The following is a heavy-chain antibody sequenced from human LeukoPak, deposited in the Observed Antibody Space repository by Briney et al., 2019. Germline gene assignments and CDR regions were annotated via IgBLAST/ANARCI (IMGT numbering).Heavy chain of an antibody. J-gene: IGHJ5*02. CDR1: AYSSTSYW. CDR2: IYPSDSAT. CDR3: TRLSTGSPCVP. Sequence: GESLKISCKGSAYSSTSYWICCWRQMPGKGLEWMGIIYPSDSATRYSPSFQGQVTISADKSITTAYLQWGCLMPSDTAMYYCTRLSTGSPCVPWVQGTRVTVSS. D-gene: IGHD3-9*01. V-gene: IGHV5-51*01.